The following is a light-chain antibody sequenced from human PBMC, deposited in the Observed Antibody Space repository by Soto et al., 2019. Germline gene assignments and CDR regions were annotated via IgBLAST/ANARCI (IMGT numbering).Light chain of an antibody. CDR3: QQYSRAPLT. Sequence: EIVLTQSPGTLSLSPGERATLSCRASQSVSDNYLAWYQQKPGQAPRLVISGASSRATGIPDRFSASGSGTDFNLTISRLEAEDFAVYYCQQYSRAPLTFGQGTKVDIK. J-gene: IGKJ1*01. CDR1: QSVSDNY. CDR2: GAS. V-gene: IGKV3-20*01.